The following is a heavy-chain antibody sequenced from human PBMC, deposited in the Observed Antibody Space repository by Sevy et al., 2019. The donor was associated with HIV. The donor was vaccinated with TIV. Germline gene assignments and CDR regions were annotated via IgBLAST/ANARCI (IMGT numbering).Heavy chain of an antibody. D-gene: IGHD3-22*01. Sequence: ASVKVSCKASGYTFAGYYMHWVRQAPGQRLEWMGWMNPDSGGTNYAQKFQGRVTMARDTSISTVYMELSRLRSDDTAVYYCARATYYYDSSGYYYGERNPYLDYWGQGTLVTVSS. V-gene: IGHV1-2*02. CDR1: GYTFAGYY. CDR2: MNPDSGGT. CDR3: ARATYYYDSSGYYYGERNPYLDY. J-gene: IGHJ4*02.